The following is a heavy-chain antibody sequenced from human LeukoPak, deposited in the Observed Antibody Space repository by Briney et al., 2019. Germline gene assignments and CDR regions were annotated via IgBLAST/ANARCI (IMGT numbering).Heavy chain of an antibody. CDR2: ISSSGSTI. CDR3: ARVYRDIAVVVAADNLDY. D-gene: IGHD2-15*01. V-gene: IGHV3-48*03. Sequence: PGGSLRLSCAASGFTFSSYEMNWVRQAPGKGLEWVSYISSSGSTIYYADSVKGRFTISRDNAKNSLYMQMTRLRAKDTAVYYCARVYRDIAVVVAADNLDYWGQGTLVTVSS. J-gene: IGHJ4*02. CDR1: GFTFSSYE.